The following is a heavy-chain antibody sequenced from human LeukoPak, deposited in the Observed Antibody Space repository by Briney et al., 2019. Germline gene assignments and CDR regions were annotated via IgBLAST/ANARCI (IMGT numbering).Heavy chain of an antibody. V-gene: IGHV1-46*01. Sequence: ASVTVSYTASGYTLISYSMHWVRQAPGQGLEWMGMINPTSGSTSYPQKFQGRVTMSTDTSPSTVYMEVSSLRSEDTAVYYCARDRGYSYGYLSDWGQGTLVTVAS. J-gene: IGHJ4*02. CDR3: ARDRGYSYGYLSD. CDR2: INPTSGST. CDR1: GYTLISYS. D-gene: IGHD5-18*01.